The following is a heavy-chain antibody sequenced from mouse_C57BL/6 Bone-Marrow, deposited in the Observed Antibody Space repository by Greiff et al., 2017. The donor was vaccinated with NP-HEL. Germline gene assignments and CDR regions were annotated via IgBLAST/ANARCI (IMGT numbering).Heavy chain of an antibody. V-gene: IGHV1-64*01. Sequence: VQLQQPGAELVKPGASVKLSCTASGYTFTDYCMHWVKQRTEQGLEWIGRIHPDGGGTNYTAKFQSKATLTVDKSSNTAYLQLSSLTSEDSAVYYGARLEYSKPDWDYDVRGTAVTVT. CDR3: ARLEYSKPDWDYDV. D-gene: IGHD2-5*01. CDR1: GYTFTDYC. CDR2: IHPDGGGT. J-gene: IGHJ1*03.